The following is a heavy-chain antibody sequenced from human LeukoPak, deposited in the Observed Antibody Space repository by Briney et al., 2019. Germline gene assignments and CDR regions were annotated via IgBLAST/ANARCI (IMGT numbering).Heavy chain of an antibody. CDR3: ARGLYRSGRRSLMAL. CDR1: GFPFHNYW. Sequence: PGGSLRLSCAASGFPFHNYWMTWVRQAPGKGLEWVANIDQDESEKYYVDSVKGRFTISRDNADKSLYLEMTSLRVEDTAIYYCARGLYRSGRRSLMALWGPGTLVTVSS. CDR2: IDQDESEK. D-gene: IGHD3-10*01. J-gene: IGHJ4*02. V-gene: IGHV3-7*01.